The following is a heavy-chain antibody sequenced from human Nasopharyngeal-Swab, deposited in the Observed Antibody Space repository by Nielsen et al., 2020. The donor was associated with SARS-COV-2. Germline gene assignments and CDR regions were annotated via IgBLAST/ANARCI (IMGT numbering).Heavy chain of an antibody. CDR2: MSSGSSTR. J-gene: IGHJ4*02. V-gene: IGHV3-48*01. D-gene: IGHD2-15*01. CDR3: ARDSGGYLDY. CDR1: GFTFSDYN. Sequence: GGSLRLSCAASGFTFSDYNMNWVRQAPGKGMEWVSYMSSGSSTRYYADSVKGRFTISRDNSKNTLYLQMNSLRAEDTAVYYCARDSGGYLDYWGQGTLVTVSS.